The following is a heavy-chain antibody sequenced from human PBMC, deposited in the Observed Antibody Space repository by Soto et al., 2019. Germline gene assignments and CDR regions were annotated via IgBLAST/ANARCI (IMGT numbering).Heavy chain of an antibody. V-gene: IGHV3-7*05. D-gene: IGHD2-2*03. J-gene: IGHJ4*02. CDR3: AKMEGMDPWAYSFDF. CDR2: INRDGSKK. Sequence: EVQLEESGGDLVQPGGSLRLSCAASGFTLSAYWMTWVRQAPGKGLEWVANINRDGSKKSYLDSVRGRFTISRDNSKNTLYLQMNSLRAEDTAVYYCAKMEGMDPWAYSFDFWGQGTLVTVSS. CDR1: GFTLSAYW.